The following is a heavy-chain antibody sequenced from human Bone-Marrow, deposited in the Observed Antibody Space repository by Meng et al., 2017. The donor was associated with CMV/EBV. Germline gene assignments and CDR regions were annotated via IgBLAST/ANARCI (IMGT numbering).Heavy chain of an antibody. J-gene: IGHJ4*02. CDR3: ARGGGAFFDYVSGTYRATHFDF. D-gene: IGHD3-16*02. CDR1: GFH. CDR2: IYDSGST. V-gene: IGHV4-31*02. Sequence: GFHWSWIRQHPGKGLDWIGYIYDSGSTYYSPSLESRITISLDTSKDQFSLKLTSVTAADTAVYYCARGGGAFFDYVSGTYRATHFDFWGPGTLVTVSS.